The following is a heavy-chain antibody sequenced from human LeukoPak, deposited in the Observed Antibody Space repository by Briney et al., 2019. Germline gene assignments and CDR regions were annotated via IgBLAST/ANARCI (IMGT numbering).Heavy chain of an antibody. D-gene: IGHD1-26*01. Sequence: ASVKVSCKASGYTFTSYGISWVRQAPGQGLEWMGIINPSGGSTSYAQKFQGRVTMTRDTSTSTVYMELSSLRSEDTAVYYCASSGSYFDGGRGWFDPWGQGTLVTVSS. CDR2: INPSGGST. CDR3: ASSGSYFDGGRGWFDP. V-gene: IGHV1-46*01. J-gene: IGHJ5*02. CDR1: GYTFTSYG.